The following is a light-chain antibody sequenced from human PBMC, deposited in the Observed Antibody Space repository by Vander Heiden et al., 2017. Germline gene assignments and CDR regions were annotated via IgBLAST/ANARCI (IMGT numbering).Light chain of an antibody. Sequence: QSVLTQPPPASGTPGQRVTISCSGGSSNIGSYTVSWYQQRPGTAPKLLIYSNNQRPSGVPDRFSGSKSGTSASLAISGLQSEDEADYYCAAWDDSLNGPVFGGGTKLTVL. CDR1: SSNIGSYT. CDR3: AAWDDSLNGPV. CDR2: SNN. V-gene: IGLV1-44*01. J-gene: IGLJ2*01.